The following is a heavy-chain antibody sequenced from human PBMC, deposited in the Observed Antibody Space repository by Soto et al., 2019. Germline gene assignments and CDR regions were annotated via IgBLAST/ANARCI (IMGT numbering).Heavy chain of an antibody. V-gene: IGHV4-59*01. CDR1: GGSISSYY. CDR2: IYYSGST. D-gene: IGHD1-26*01. Sequence: PSETLSLTCTVSGGSISSYYWSWIRLSPGKGLEWIGYIYYSGSTNYNPSLKSRVTISVDTSKNQFSLKLSSVTAADTAVYYCASTRGKWELPPYNWFDPWGQGTLVTVSS. J-gene: IGHJ5*02. CDR3: ASTRGKWELPPYNWFDP.